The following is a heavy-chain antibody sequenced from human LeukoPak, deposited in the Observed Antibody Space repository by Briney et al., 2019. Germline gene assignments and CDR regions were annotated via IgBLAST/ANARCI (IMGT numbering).Heavy chain of an antibody. Sequence: PSETLSLTCTVSGGSISSYYWSWIRQPPGKGLEWIGYIYYTGSSNYNPSLESRVTISVDTTKNQFSLNLTSVTAADTAVYYCARVGGLYYYYYAIDVWGQGTTVTVSS. CDR2: IYYTGSS. D-gene: IGHD1-26*01. CDR3: ARVGGLYYYYYAIDV. J-gene: IGHJ6*02. V-gene: IGHV4-59*01. CDR1: GGSISSYY.